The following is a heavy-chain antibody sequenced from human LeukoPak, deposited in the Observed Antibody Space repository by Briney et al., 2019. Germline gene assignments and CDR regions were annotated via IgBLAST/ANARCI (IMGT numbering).Heavy chain of an antibody. J-gene: IGHJ6*02. Sequence: PGGSLRLSCAASRFTFSSYAMSWVRQAPGKGLEWVSVISGSGGSTYYTDSVKGRFAISRDKSKNTLYLQMISLRAEDTAVYYCARDLGYSSSWYDYYYGMDVWGQGTTVTVSS. CDR2: ISGSGGST. CDR3: ARDLGYSSSWYDYYYGMDV. V-gene: IGHV3-23*01. CDR1: RFTFSSYA. D-gene: IGHD6-13*01.